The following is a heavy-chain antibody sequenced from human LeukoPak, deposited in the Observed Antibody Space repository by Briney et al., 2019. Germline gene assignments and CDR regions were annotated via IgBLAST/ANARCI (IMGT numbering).Heavy chain of an antibody. J-gene: IGHJ4*02. CDR2: INPNSGGT. CDR1: GYTFTGSY. CDR3: ARDRSRGSYYDY. V-gene: IGHV1-2*02. Sequence: ASVKVSCKASGYTFTGSYMHWVRQAPGQGLEWMGWINPNSGGTNYAQKFQGRVTMTRDTSISAAYMGLSRLRSDDTAVYYCARDRSRGSYYDYWGQGTLVTVSS. D-gene: IGHD1-26*01.